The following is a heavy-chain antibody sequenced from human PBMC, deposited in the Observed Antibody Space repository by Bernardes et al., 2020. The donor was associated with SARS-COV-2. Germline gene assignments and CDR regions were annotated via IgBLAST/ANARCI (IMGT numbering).Heavy chain of an antibody. V-gene: IGHV3-30-3*01. CDR1: GFTFSSYA. CDR2: ISYDGSNK. J-gene: IGHJ5*02. D-gene: IGHD6-6*01. CDR3: ARECSTYSISSKCFDP. Sequence: GGSLRLSCAASGFTFSSYAMHWVRQAPGKGLEWVSVISYDGSNKYYADSVEGRFTIFRDNSKNTLYLKMNRLRAEDTAVYYCARECSTYSISSKCFDPWGQGTLVTVSS.